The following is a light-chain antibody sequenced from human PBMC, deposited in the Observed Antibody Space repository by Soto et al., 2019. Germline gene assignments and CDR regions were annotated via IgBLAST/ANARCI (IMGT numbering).Light chain of an antibody. CDR1: QSISNW. CDR2: DVS. Sequence: DIQMTQSPSTLSASVGDRVTITCRASQSISNWLAWYQQKPGKAPKLLIYDVSSLESGVSSRFSGRGSGTEFTLPSRGLQPDLFGTYYCQPYYTYSYTFRPRTKQGIK. CDR3: QPYYTYSYT. J-gene: IGKJ2*01. V-gene: IGKV1-5*01.